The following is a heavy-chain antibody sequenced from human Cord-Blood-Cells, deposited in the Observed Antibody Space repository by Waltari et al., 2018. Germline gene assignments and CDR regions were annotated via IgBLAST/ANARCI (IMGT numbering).Heavy chain of an antibody. CDR1: GFTFSSYA. D-gene: IGHD3-3*01. Sequence: EVQLLESGGGLVQPGGSLRLSCAASGFTFSSYAMSWVRQAPGKGLEWVSASSGRGGSTYYADSVKGRFTISRDNSKNTLYLQMNSLRAEDTAVYYCAKLAIFGVVHSNWFDPWGQGTLVTVSS. CDR2: SSGRGGST. CDR3: AKLAIFGVVHSNWFDP. J-gene: IGHJ5*02. V-gene: IGHV3-23*01.